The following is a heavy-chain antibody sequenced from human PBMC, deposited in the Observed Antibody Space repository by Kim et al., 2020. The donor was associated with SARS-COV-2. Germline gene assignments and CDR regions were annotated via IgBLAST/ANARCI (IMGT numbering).Heavy chain of an antibody. J-gene: IGHJ4*02. Sequence: GGSLRLSCAASGFIFSNSWMNWVRQAPGKGLVWVSRINADGTKTNYADSVKGRFTISRDNAKNTLYLQMNSLRDEDTAVYYCTRGYTYRDYWGQGTLVTVPA. V-gene: IGHV3-74*01. D-gene: IGHD5-18*01. CDR3: TRGYTYRDY. CDR2: INADGTKT. CDR1: GFIFSNSW.